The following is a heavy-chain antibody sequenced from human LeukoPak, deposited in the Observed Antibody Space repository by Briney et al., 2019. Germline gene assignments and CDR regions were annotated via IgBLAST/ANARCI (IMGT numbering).Heavy chain of an antibody. CDR3: ARGSLWFGHMDV. Sequence: ASVKVSCKASGYTFTSYGITWVRQAPGQGLEWMGWISAYNGNTHYAQKLQGRVTMTTDTSTSTAYMDLRSLRSDDTAVYYCARGSLWFGHMDVWGKGTTVTISS. J-gene: IGHJ6*03. V-gene: IGHV1-18*01. CDR2: ISAYNGNT. CDR1: GYTFTSYG. D-gene: IGHD3-10*01.